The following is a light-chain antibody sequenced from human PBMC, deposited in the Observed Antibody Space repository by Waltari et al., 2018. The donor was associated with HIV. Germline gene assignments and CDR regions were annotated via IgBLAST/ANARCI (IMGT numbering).Light chain of an antibody. CDR2: WAS. CDR1: PNRLYKSNKNNH. Sequence: VATQSAQFLTGFVRERATLTCKSSPNRLYKSNKNNHLAWYQQKPGQRPKLLIYWASTRASGVPDRFSGSGSGTDFTLTISSLQTEDVAIYYCQQFYSVPYTFGQGTKLEIK. V-gene: IGKV4-1*01. J-gene: IGKJ2*01. CDR3: QQFYSVPYT.